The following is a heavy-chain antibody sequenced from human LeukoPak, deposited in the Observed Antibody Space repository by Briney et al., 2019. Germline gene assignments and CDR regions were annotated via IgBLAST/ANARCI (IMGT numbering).Heavy chain of an antibody. J-gene: IGHJ4*02. D-gene: IGHD3-10*01. CDR2: ISGSNGNT. CDR1: GYSFTGNG. CDR3: ARSGRGTYYYFDW. Sequence: ASVKVSCTASGYSFTGNGMSWVRQAPGQGPEWMGWISGSNGNTNYAQKFQGRVTLTTDTSTSTAYMELRSLRSDDTAVYYCARSGRGTYYYFDWWGQGTLVTVSS. V-gene: IGHV1-18*01.